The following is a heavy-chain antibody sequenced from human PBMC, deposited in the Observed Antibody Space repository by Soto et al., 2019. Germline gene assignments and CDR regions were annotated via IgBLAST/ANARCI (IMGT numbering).Heavy chain of an antibody. V-gene: IGHV4-59*01. CDR2: IYYSGST. J-gene: IGHJ3*02. CDR1: GGSISSYY. Sequence: SETLSLTCTVFGGSISSYYWSWIRQPPGKGLEWIGYIYYSGSTNYNPSLKSRVTISVDTSKNQFSLKLSSVTAADTAVYYCARVNDYIWGSYRYTGRPLDIWGQGTMVTVSS. D-gene: IGHD3-16*02. CDR3: ARVNDYIWGSYRYTGRPLDI.